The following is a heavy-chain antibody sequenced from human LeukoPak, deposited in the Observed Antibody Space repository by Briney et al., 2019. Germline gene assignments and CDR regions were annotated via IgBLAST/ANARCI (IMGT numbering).Heavy chain of an antibody. D-gene: IGHD3-22*01. V-gene: IGHV1-2*02. Sequence: ASVRVSCKGSGYTFTGYYRHGGGQAPGEGVEGRGWINPNRGGTNYAQRFQGRVTITRDTSISTAYMELGRLRSDDTAVYYCARDKTIDSSRYLRDYWGQGTLVTVSS. CDR3: ARDKTIDSSRYLRDY. CDR1: GYTFTGYY. J-gene: IGHJ4*02. CDR2: INPNRGGT.